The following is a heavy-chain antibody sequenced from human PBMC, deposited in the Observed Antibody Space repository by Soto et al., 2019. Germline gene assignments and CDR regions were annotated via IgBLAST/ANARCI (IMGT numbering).Heavy chain of an antibody. CDR2: IYYSGST. CDR3: ARVAQYSGYDLFDY. D-gene: IGHD5-12*01. CDR1: GGSISSYY. Sequence: SETLSLTCTVSGGSISSYYWSWIRQPPGKGLEWIGYIYYSGSTNYNPSLKSRVTISVDTSKNQFSLKLSSVTAADTAVYYCARVAQYSGYDLFDYWGQGTLVTVSS. J-gene: IGHJ4*02. V-gene: IGHV4-59*01.